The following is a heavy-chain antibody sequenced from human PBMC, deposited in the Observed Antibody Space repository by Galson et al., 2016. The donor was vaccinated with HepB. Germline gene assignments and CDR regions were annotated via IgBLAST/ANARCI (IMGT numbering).Heavy chain of an antibody. CDR1: GYTFSSYP. J-gene: IGHJ4*02. D-gene: IGHD4-17*01. CDR2: INPVNGHT. Sequence: SVKVSCKASGYTFSSYPVHWVRQAPGQRLEWMGWINPVNGHTQYSQKFQGRVTITRDTSASTAYMELSSLRSEDTAVYYCARTTREYGDYQFNFDYWGQGTLVTVSS. V-gene: IGHV1-3*01. CDR3: ARTTREYGDYQFNFDY.